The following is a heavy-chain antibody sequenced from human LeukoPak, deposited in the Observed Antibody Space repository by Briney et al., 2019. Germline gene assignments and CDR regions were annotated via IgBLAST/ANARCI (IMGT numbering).Heavy chain of an antibody. Sequence: SETLSLTCAVSGYSISSGYYWGWIRQPPGKGLEWIGSIYHSGSTNYNPSLKSRVTISVDTSKNQFSLKLSSVTAADTAVYYCARGQQLTYYYYYYMDVWGKGTTVTVSS. CDR3: ARGQQLTYYYYYYMDV. CDR2: IYHSGST. J-gene: IGHJ6*03. CDR1: GYSISSGYY. V-gene: IGHV4-38-2*01. D-gene: IGHD6-13*01.